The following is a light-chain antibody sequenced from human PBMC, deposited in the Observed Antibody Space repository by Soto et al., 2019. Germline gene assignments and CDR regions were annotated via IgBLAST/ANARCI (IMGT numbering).Light chain of an antibody. V-gene: IGKV1-39*01. CDR3: QQDYSYPWT. J-gene: IGKJ1*01. CDR1: QSISSY. CDR2: AAS. Sequence: DSHLTLPPSSLSASVGDRVTITCRSSQSISSYLNWYQQKPGKAPKLLIYAASSLQSGVPSRFSGSGSGTDFTLTISCLQSEDFATYYCQQDYSYPWTFGQGTKVDTK.